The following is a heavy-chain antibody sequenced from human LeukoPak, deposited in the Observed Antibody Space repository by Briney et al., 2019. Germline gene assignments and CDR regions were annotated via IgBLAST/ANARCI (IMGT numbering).Heavy chain of an antibody. CDR1: GFIFSNYW. Sequence: PGGSLRLSCAASGFIFSNYWMSWVRQAPGKGLEWVSYISSSGSTIYYADSVKGRFTISRDNAKNSLYLQMNSLRPEDTALYYCAKLGAPWELRDAFDIWGQGTMVTVSS. CDR2: ISSSGSTI. D-gene: IGHD1-26*01. CDR3: AKLGAPWELRDAFDI. J-gene: IGHJ3*02. V-gene: IGHV3-48*04.